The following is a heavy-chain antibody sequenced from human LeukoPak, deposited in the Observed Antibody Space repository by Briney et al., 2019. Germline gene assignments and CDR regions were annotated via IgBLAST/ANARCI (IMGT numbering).Heavy chain of an antibody. CDR1: GFTFSSYA. J-gene: IGHJ6*03. D-gene: IGHD1-26*01. CDR3: AKGGGSYYGGYYYYYMDV. CDR2: ISGSGGST. Sequence: GGSLRLSCAASGFTFSSYAMSWVRQAPGKGLEWVSAISGSGGSTYYADSVKGRFTISRDNSKNTLYLQMNSLRAEDTAVYYCAKGGGSYYGGYYYYYMDVWGKGTTVTVSS. V-gene: IGHV3-23*01.